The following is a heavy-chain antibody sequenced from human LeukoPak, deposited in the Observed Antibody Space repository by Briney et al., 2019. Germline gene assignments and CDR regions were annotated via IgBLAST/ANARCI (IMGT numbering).Heavy chain of an antibody. D-gene: IGHD6-19*01. CDR2: INWNGGST. J-gene: IGHJ4*02. Sequence: PGGSLRLSCAASGFTFDDYGMSWVRQAPGKGLEWVSGINWNGGSTGYADSVKGRFTISRDNSKNSLSLQMSSLRSEDTALYYCARESETSGWYDYWGQGTLVTVSS. V-gene: IGHV3-20*04. CDR1: GFTFDDYG. CDR3: ARESETSGWYDY.